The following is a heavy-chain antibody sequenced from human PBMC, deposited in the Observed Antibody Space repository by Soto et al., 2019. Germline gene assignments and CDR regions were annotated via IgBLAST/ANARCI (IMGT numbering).Heavy chain of an antibody. D-gene: IGHD4-4*01. CDR1: GDSVSGDTAS. J-gene: IGHJ4*02. V-gene: IGHV6-1*01. CDR2: TYYRSRWLF. Sequence: QVQLQQSGPRLVRPSETLSLTCAISGDSVSGDTASWHWIRQSPSRGLEWLARTYYRSRWLFDYEASVKSRLMLNADSSHNQVSLQLNSVTPEETAVYYCARGVLQDFDSWCQGTLVTVSS. CDR3: ARGVLQDFDS.